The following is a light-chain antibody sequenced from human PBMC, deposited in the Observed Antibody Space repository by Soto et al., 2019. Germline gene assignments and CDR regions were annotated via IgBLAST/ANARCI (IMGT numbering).Light chain of an antibody. V-gene: IGLV2-14*01. Sequence: QSALTQPASVSGSPGQSISISCTGTSSDVGGYNYVSWYQQHPGKAPKLMIYDVNNRPSGVSDRFSGSKSGNTASLTISGLQAVDEADYYCSSYTSSSTLVFGTGTKVTVL. CDR2: DVN. CDR1: SSDVGGYNY. J-gene: IGLJ1*01. CDR3: SSYTSSSTLV.